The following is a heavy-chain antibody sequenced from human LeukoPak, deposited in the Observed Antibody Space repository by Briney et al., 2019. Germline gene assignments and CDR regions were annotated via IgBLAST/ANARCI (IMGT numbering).Heavy chain of an antibody. D-gene: IGHD3-16*01. J-gene: IGHJ4*02. CDR3: ARVSGGGSLGDFDY. CDR2: IYYSGST. CDR1: GGSISSSSYY. V-gene: IGHV4-39*07. Sequence: SETLSLTCTVSGGSISSSSYYWGWIRQPPGKGLEWIGSIYYSGSTYYNPSLKSRVTISVDTSKNQFSLKLSSVTAAGTAVYYCARVSGGGSLGDFDYWGQGTLVTVSS.